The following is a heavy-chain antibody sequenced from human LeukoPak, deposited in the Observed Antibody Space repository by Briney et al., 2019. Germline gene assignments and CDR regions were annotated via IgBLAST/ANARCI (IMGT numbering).Heavy chain of an antibody. D-gene: IGHD6-6*01. CDR2: IYWNDDK. CDR1: GFSLSTIGEG. J-gene: IGHJ1*01. Sequence: ASGPSLVKPTQTLTLTCTFSGFSLSTIGEGVGWIRQPPGKALEWLALIYWNDDKRYSPSLKSSLTITKDTSEDQVVLTMTNMDPVDAATYYCAHRRYSSSSPSEYFWHWGQGSLVTVSS. V-gene: IGHV2-5*01. CDR3: AHRRYSSSSPSEYFWH.